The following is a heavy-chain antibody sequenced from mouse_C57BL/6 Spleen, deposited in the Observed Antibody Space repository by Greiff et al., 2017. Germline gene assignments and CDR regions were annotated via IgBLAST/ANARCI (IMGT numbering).Heavy chain of an antibody. D-gene: IGHD2-5*01. CDR1: GFNIKDYY. CDR2: IDPEDGET. Sequence: VQLQQSGAELVPPGASVKLSCTASGFNIKDYYMHWVKQRTEQGLEWIGRIDPEDGETKYAPKFQGKATITADTSSNTAYLQLSSLTSEDTAVYYCARDPYSNYVEYYFDYWGQGTTLTVSS. CDR3: ARDPYSNYVEYYFDY. V-gene: IGHV14-2*01. J-gene: IGHJ2*01.